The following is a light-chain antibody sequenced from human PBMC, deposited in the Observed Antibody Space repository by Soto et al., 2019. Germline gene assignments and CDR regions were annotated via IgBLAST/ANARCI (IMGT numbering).Light chain of an antibody. CDR1: GSDVGSYIL. CDR2: EVS. Sequence: QSALTQPASVSGSPGQSIPISCTGTGSDVGSYILVSWYQQHPGKAPKLIIYEVSERPSGVSDRFSGSKSDNTASLTISGRQAEDEADYYCCSYAGGTSGVFGGGTKLTVL. J-gene: IGLJ3*02. CDR3: CSYAGGTSGV. V-gene: IGLV2-23*02.